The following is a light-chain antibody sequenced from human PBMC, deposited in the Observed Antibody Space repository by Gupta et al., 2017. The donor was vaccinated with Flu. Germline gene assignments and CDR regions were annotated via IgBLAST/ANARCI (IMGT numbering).Light chain of an antibody. J-gene: IGKJ1*01. CDR2: GAS. V-gene: IGKV3-15*01. CDR3: QQYHNWPRT. CDR1: ESFSNN. Sequence: ERATLTCWAIESFSNNLVWFQQKPGQAPMLLIFGASFRGTGVPDRFSGSGSGTEFTLTISGLQSEDFAVYYCQQYHNWPRTFGQGTRVDIK.